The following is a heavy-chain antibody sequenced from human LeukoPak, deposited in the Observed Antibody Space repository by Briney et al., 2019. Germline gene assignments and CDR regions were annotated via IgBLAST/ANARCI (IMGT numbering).Heavy chain of an antibody. D-gene: IGHD4-11*01. Sequence: SVKVSCKASGYTFTGYYMHWVRQAPGQGLEWMGGIIPIFGTANYAQKFQGRVTITADESTSTAYMELSSLRSEDTAVYYCARGSTVEPEDYYYYGMDVWGQGTTVTVSS. V-gene: IGHV1-69*13. CDR2: IIPIFGTA. CDR3: ARGSTVEPEDYYYYGMDV. J-gene: IGHJ6*02. CDR1: GYTFTGYY.